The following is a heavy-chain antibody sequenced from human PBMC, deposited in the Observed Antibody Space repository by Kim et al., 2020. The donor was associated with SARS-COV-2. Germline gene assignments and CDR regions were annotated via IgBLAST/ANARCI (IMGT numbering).Heavy chain of an antibody. CDR1: GFSFSDSA. Sequence: GGSLRLSCEVSGFSFSDSAMGWVRQPPGKGLEWVSDYSGRSGEKYYADSVKGRFTVSWDSSKNTLYLQMSSLRDEDTAVYHCVKEEARNGWYDDHWGQGTLVTVSS. D-gene: IGHD6-19*01. CDR3: VKEEARNGWYDDH. J-gene: IGHJ4*02. V-gene: IGHV3-23*01. CDR2: YSGRSGEK.